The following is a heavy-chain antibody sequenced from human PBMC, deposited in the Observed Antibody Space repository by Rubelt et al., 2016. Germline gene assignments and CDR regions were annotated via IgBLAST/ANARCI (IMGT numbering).Heavy chain of an antibody. CDR3: ARGRTMVYAMSSNWFDP. D-gene: IGHD2-8*01. J-gene: IGHJ5*02. V-gene: IGHV4-34*01. CDR2: INHSGST. Sequence: QVQLQQWGAGLLKPSETLSLPCAVYGGSFSGYYCRWIRQPPGKGLAWIGEINHSGSTNFNPSLKSRVTISVDTSKNQFSLKLSSVTAADTAVYYCARGRTMVYAMSSNWFDPWGQGTLVTVSS. CDR1: GGSFSGYY.